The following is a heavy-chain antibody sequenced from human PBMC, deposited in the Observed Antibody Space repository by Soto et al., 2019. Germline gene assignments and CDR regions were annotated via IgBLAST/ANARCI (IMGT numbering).Heavy chain of an antibody. V-gene: IGHV4-34*01. CDR1: GGSFSGYY. J-gene: IGHJ3*02. CDR3: ARGRRNGAFDI. D-gene: IGHD1-1*01. CDR2: INHSGST. Sequence: SETLSLTCAVYGGSFSGYYWSWIRQPPGKGLEWIGEINHSGSTNYNPSLKSRVTISVDTSKNQFSLKLSSVTAADTAVYYCARGRRNGAFDIWGQGTMVTVSS.